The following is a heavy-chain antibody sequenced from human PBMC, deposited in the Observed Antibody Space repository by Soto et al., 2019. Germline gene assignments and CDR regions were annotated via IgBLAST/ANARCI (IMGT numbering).Heavy chain of an antibody. Sequence: LETLPLTCTFSGGSSISDYWSWIRQPPGKGLEWIGYIYNSGSTNYNPSLKSRVTISVDTSKNQFSLKLSSVTAADTAVYYCARAPSIWSGYPLQYYFDYWGQGALVTSPQ. CDR2: IYNSGST. D-gene: IGHD3-3*01. CDR1: GGSSISDY. V-gene: IGHV4-59*01. CDR3: ARAPSIWSGYPLQYYFDY. J-gene: IGHJ4*02.